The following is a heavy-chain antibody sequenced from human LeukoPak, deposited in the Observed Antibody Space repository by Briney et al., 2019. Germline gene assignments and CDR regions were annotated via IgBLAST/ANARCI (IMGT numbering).Heavy chain of an antibody. J-gene: IGHJ3*02. CDR2: ISSSSSYI. CDR3: ARASIIYYDSSGYGAFDI. V-gene: IGHV3-21*04. D-gene: IGHD3-22*01. Sequence: GGSLRLSCAASGFTFSSYSMNWVRQAPGKGLEWVSSISSSSSYIYYADSVKGRFTISRDNSKNTLYLQMNSLRAEDTAVYYCARASIIYYDSSGYGAFDIWGQGTMVTVSS. CDR1: GFTFSSYS.